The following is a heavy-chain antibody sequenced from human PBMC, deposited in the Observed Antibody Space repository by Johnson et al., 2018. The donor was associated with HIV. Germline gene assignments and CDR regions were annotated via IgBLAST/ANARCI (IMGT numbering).Heavy chain of an antibody. Sequence: QVQLVESGGGVVQPGRSLRLSCAASGFTFSSYAMHWVRQAPGKGLEWVAVIWYDGSDKYYADSVKGRFTISRDNSKNTLYLQMNSLRAEDTAVYYCAKDFGTRPYYYDAFDIWGQGTMVTVSS. D-gene: IGHD3-10*01. V-gene: IGHV3-33*06. CDR1: GFTFSSYA. J-gene: IGHJ3*02. CDR3: AKDFGTRPYYYDAFDI. CDR2: IWYDGSDK.